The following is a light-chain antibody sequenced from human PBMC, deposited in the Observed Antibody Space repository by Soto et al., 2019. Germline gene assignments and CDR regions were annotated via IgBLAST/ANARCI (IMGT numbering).Light chain of an antibody. CDR1: QSVDSTY. Sequence: EIVLTQSPGTLSLSPGERATLSCRASQSVDSTYLTWYQQKPGQAPRLLIYGASGRATGVPYRFSGSGSGTDFTLTISRLEPEDFAVYYCQQYGSSPPFGGGTKVDIK. CDR3: QQYGSSPP. J-gene: IGKJ4*01. CDR2: GAS. V-gene: IGKV3-20*01.